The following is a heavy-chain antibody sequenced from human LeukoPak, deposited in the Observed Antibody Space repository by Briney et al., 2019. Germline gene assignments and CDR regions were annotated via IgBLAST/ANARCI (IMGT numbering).Heavy chain of an antibody. Sequence: GGFLRLSCAASAFTFSSSAMHWVRQAPSKGLEWVAVISYDGDSKNYADSVKGRFTISRDNSKNTLYLQMNSLRADDTAVYYCATPVRGAGRVPEYWGQGTLVTVSS. CDR3: ATPVRGAGRVPEY. D-gene: IGHD3-10*02. CDR2: ISYDGDSK. V-gene: IGHV3-30-3*01. J-gene: IGHJ4*02. CDR1: AFTFSSSA.